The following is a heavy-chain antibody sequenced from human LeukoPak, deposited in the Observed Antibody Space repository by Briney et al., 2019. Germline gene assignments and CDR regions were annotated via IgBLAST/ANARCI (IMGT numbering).Heavy chain of an antibody. CDR2: IYYSGST. CDR1: GGSISSYY. J-gene: IGHJ4*02. Sequence: SETLSLTCTVSGGSISSYYWSWIRQPPGKGLEWIGYIYYSGSTNYNPSLKSRVTISVDTSKNQFSLKLSSVTAADTAVYYCARSTRNYVFRYWGQGTLVTVSS. CDR3: ARSTRNYVFRY. V-gene: IGHV4-59*12. D-gene: IGHD1-7*01.